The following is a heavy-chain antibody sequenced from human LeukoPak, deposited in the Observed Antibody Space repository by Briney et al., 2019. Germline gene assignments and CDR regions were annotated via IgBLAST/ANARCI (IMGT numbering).Heavy chain of an antibody. CDR3: ARELTEYYYGSGSYYRDYYYYYYTDV. Sequence: PSETLSLTCTVSGGSISSYYWSWIRQPPGRGLEWIGYTYYSGSTDYNPSFQSRVSISVDTSKKQFSLKLSSVTAADTAVYYCARELTEYYYGSGSYYRDYYYYYYTDVWGKGTTVTVSS. D-gene: IGHD3-10*01. CDR2: TYYSGST. CDR1: GGSISSYY. J-gene: IGHJ6*03. V-gene: IGHV4-59*01.